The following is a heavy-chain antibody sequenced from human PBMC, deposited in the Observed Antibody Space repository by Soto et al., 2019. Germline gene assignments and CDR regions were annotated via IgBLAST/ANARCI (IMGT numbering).Heavy chain of an antibody. J-gene: IGHJ2*01. D-gene: IGHD2-21*01. V-gene: IGHV1-69*01. Sequence: QVQLVQSGAEVKKPGSSVKVSCKASGGTFSSYAISWVRQAPGQGLEWMGGIIPICGTANYAQKFQGRVTITADESTSTAYMELSSLRSEDTAVYYCARDLSDGYNPYWYFDLWGRGTLVTVSS. CDR2: IIPICGTA. CDR3: ARDLSDGYNPYWYFDL. CDR1: GGTFSSYA.